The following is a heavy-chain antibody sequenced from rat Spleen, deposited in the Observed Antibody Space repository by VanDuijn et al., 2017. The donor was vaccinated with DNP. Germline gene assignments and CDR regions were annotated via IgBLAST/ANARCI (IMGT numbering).Heavy chain of an antibody. D-gene: IGHD1-1*01. CDR2: ISTSGGDT. CDR1: GFTFSDYN. Sequence: EVQLVESGGGLVQPGRSLKLSCAASGFTFSDYNMAWVRQAPKKGLEWVASISTSGGDTYYRDSVKGRFTISRDNAKNTQYLQMDSLRSEDTATYYCARRSYYSPLNFDYWGQGVMVTVSS. J-gene: IGHJ2*01. CDR3: ARRSYYSPLNFDY. V-gene: IGHV5S13*01.